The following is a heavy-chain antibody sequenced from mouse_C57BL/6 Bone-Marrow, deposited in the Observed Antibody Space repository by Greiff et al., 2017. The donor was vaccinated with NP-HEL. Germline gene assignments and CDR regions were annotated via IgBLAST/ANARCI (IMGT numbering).Heavy chain of an antibody. CDR3: ARGRVLRAFDY. CDR1: GYTFTSYG. Sequence: QVQLKQSGAELARPGASVKLSCKASGYTFTSYGISWVKQRPGQGLEWIGEIYPRSGNTYYNEKFKGKATLTADKSSSTAYMELRSLTSEDSAVYFCARGRVLRAFDYWGQGTTLTVSS. CDR2: IYPRSGNT. D-gene: IGHD1-1*01. V-gene: IGHV1-81*01. J-gene: IGHJ2*01.